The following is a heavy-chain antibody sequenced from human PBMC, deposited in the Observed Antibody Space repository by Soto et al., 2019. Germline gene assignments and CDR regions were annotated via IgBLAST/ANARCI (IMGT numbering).Heavy chain of an antibody. J-gene: IGHJ6*02. V-gene: IGHV3-73*01. D-gene: IGHD1-7*01. Sequence: GGSLRLSCAASGFTFSCSAMHWVRQASGKGLEWVGRIRSKANSYATAYAASVKGRFTISRDDSKNTAYLQMNSLKTEDTAVYYCTRNSRYYYYGMDVWGQGTTVNVSS. CDR2: IRSKANSYAT. CDR1: GFTFSCSA. CDR3: TRNSRYYYYGMDV.